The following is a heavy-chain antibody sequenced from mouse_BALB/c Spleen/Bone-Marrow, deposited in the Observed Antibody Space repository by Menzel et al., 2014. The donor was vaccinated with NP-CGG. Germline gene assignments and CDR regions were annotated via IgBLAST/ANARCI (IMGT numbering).Heavy chain of an antibody. D-gene: IGHD2-10*01. V-gene: IGHV2-9*02. CDR2: IWAGGST. Sequence: VQGVESGPGLVAPSQSLSINCTVSGFSLTSYGVHWVRQPPGKGLEWLGVIWAGGSTNYNSALMSRLSISKDNSKSXVFLKMSRLQTDDTAMYYCAISYYGNYRAMDYWGQGTSVTVSS. CDR3: AISYYGNYRAMDY. CDR1: GFSLTSYG. J-gene: IGHJ4*01.